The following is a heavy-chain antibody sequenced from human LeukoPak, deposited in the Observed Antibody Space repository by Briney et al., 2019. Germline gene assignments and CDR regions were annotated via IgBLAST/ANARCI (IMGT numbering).Heavy chain of an antibody. CDR2: IFPIFGTA. Sequence: GASVKVSCKASGGTFSSYAISWVRQAPGQGVEWRGRIFPIFGTANYAQKFQGRVTITADESTSTAYMELSSLRSEDTAVYYCARVGTPGYYDSSGYADAFDIWGQGTMVTVSS. CDR3: ARVGTPGYYDSSGYADAFDI. J-gene: IGHJ3*02. CDR1: GGTFSSYA. V-gene: IGHV1-69*13. D-gene: IGHD3-22*01.